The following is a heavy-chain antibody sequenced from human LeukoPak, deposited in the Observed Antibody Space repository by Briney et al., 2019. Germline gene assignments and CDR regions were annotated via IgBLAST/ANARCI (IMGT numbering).Heavy chain of an antibody. V-gene: IGHV3-23*01. J-gene: IGHJ4*02. CDR1: GFTFSSYA. CDR3: AKEKGDSSGYYQYYFDY. D-gene: IGHD3-22*01. Sequence: GGSLRLSCAAYGFTFSSYAMSWVRQAPGEGLEWVSAISGSGGSTYYADSVKGRFTISRDNSKNTLYLQMNSLRAEDTAVYYCAKEKGDSSGYYQYYFDYWGQGTLVTVSS. CDR2: ISGSGGST.